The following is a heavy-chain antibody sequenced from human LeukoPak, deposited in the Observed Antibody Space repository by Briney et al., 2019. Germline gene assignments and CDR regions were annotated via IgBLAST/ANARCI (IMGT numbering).Heavy chain of an antibody. CDR2: ISYDGSNK. D-gene: IGHD3-10*01. V-gene: IGHV3-30*18. J-gene: IGHJ6*03. Sequence: GRSLRLSCAASGFTFSNYVMHWVRQAPGKGLEWVALISYDGSNKYYADSVRGRFTISRDNSKNTLYMQMNSLRAEDTAVYYCAKAGGSGTYDVDYYMDVWGKGTTVTVSS. CDR3: AKAGGSGTYDVDYYMDV. CDR1: GFTFSNYV.